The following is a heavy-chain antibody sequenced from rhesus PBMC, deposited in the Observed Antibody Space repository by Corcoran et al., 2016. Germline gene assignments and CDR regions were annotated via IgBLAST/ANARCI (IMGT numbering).Heavy chain of an antibody. CDR1: GYPFTSYY. D-gene: IGHD5-24*01. V-gene: IGHV1S9*01. CDR2: INPSNGNA. CDR3: ARGDIVGTVLSGY. Sequence: QVQLVQSGAEVKKPGASVKVSCKASGYPFTSYYINWVRQAPGQVLEWMGWINPSNGNAGYAQKFQGRVTMTMDTSTSTAYMELNSLRSEDTAVYYCARGDIVGTVLSGYWGQGVLVTVSS. J-gene: IGHJ4*01.